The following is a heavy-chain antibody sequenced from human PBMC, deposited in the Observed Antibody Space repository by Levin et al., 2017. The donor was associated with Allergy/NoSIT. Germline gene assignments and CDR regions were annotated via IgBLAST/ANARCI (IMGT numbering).Heavy chain of an antibody. CDR2: IYWDDDK. CDR3: AHGPGYSSSWYGAGASYINWFDP. V-gene: IGHV2-5*02. CDR1: GFSLSTSGVG. Sequence: GSGPTLVKPTQTLTLTCTFSGFSLSTSGVGVGWIRQPPGKALEWLALIYWDDDKRYSPSLKSRLTITKDTSKNQVVLTMTNMDPVDTATYYCAHGPGYSSSWYGAGASYINWFDPWGQGTLVTVSS. D-gene: IGHD6-13*01. J-gene: IGHJ5*02.